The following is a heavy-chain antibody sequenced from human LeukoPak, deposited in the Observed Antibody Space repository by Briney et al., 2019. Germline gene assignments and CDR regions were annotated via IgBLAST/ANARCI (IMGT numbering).Heavy chain of an antibody. CDR2: IYYSGST. V-gene: IGHV4-39*01. Sequence: SETLSLTCTVSGGSISSSSYYWGWIRQPPGKGLEWIGSIYYSGSTYYNPSLKSRVTISVDTSKNQFSLKLSSVTAADTAVYYCARLDAMIVEGVDYWGQGTLVTVSS. J-gene: IGHJ4*02. CDR3: ARLDAMIVEGVDY. CDR1: GGSISSSSYY. D-gene: IGHD3-22*01.